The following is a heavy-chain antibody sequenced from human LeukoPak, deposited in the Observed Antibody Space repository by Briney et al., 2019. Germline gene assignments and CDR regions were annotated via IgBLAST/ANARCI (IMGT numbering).Heavy chain of an antibody. J-gene: IGHJ5*02. Sequence: GGSLRLSCAASGFTFSSYGMHWVRQAPGKGLEWVAFIRYDGSNKYYADSVKGRFTISRDNSKNTLYLQMNSLRAEDTAVYYCAKDLTYEWLRRGNWFDPWGQGTLVTVSS. CDR3: AKDLTYEWLRRGNWFDP. D-gene: IGHD5-12*01. V-gene: IGHV3-30*02. CDR1: GFTFSSYG. CDR2: IRYDGSNK.